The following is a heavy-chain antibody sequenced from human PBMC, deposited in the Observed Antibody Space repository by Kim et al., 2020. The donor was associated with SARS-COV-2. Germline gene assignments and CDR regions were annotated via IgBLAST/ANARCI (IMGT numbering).Heavy chain of an antibody. CDR1: GYTFTSYA. J-gene: IGHJ6*02. CDR3: ARDGRWLQLDYYYYYGMDV. Sequence: ASVKVSCKASGYTFTSYAMHWVRQAPGQRLEWMGWINAGNGNTKYSQKFQGRVTITRDTSASTAYMELSSLRSEDTAVYYCARDGRWLQLDYYYYYGMDVGGQGTTVTVSS. CDR2: INAGNGNT. D-gene: IGHD5-12*01. V-gene: IGHV1-3*01.